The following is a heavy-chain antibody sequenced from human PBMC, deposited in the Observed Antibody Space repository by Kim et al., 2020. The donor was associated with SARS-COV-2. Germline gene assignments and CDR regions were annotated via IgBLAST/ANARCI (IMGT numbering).Heavy chain of an antibody. J-gene: IGHJ5*02. V-gene: IGHV1-2*02. CDR1: GNTFTGSY. CDR2: VNPISGGT. CDR3: ASGYSSTWFIH. D-gene: IGHD2-2*01. Sequence: ASVKVSCKASGNTFTGSYMHWVRQAPGQGLEWMGWVNPISGGTKFAQRFQGRVTMTRDTSISTAYMELSRLTSDDTAVFYCASGYSSTWFIHWGQGTLVTVSS.